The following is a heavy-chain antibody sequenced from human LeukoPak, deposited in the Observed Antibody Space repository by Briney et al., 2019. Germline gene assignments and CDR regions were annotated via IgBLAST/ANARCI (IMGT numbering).Heavy chain of an antibody. CDR1: GGSNSSSGYY. Sequence: SETLSLTCTVSGGSNSSSGYYWGWIRQPPGKGLEWIGSIYYSGSTYYNPSLKSRVTISVDTSKNQFSLKLSSVTAADTAVYYCARDYYDSSGYYYQNVDRMADYWGQGTLVTVSS. CDR3: ARDYYDSSGYYYQNVDRMADY. V-gene: IGHV4-39*07. D-gene: IGHD3-22*01. J-gene: IGHJ4*02. CDR2: IYYSGST.